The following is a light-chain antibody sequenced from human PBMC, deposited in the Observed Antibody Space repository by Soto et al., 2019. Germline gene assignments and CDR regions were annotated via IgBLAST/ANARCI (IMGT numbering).Light chain of an antibody. CDR2: KAS. CDR3: QHYNSYSEA. Sequence: DIPMTQSPSPLYGSVGDSVTITCRASKTVGSVLALDQQKPGRGPRRVVYKASTLNSGVPSRFSGSGSGKEFTLTSSSLQPDDFATYYCQHYNSYSEAFGQGTKVDIK. V-gene: IGKV1-5*03. J-gene: IGKJ1*01. CDR1: KTVGSV.